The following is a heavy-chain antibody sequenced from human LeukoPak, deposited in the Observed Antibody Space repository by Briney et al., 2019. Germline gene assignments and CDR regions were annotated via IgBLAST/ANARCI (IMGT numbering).Heavy chain of an antibody. CDR1: GFTFSSYG. CDR2: IRYDGSNK. CDR3: ARDLYSSSWYFVSPGGY. D-gene: IGHD6-13*01. Sequence: PGGSLRLSCAASGFTFSSYGMHWVRQAPGKGLEWVAFIRYDGSNKYYADSVKGRFTISRDNAKNSLFLQMNSLRAEDTAVYYCARDLYSSSWYFVSPGGYWGQGTLVTVSS. J-gene: IGHJ4*02. V-gene: IGHV3-30*02.